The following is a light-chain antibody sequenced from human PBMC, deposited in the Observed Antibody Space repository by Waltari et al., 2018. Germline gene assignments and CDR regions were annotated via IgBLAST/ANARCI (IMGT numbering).Light chain of an antibody. CDR3: QQYNSWPPGT. J-gene: IGKJ1*01. CDR2: EIL. V-gene: IGKV3-15*01. Sequence: EIVMTQSPATLSVSPGERVTLSCRASQSVSSNLAWYQQKPGQAPRLLIYEILTRATGIPARFSGSGSGTEFTLTISSLQSEDFAVYYCQQYNSWPPGTFGQGTKVEIK. CDR1: QSVSSN.